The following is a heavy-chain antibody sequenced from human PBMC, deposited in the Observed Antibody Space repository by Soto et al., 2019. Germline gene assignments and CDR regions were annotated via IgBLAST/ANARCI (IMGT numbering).Heavy chain of an antibody. D-gene: IGHD3-10*01. CDR2: IYYLGST. CDR1: GGSMSEYF. V-gene: IGHV4-59*01. Sequence: SETLSLTCSVSGGSMSEYFWSWIRQSPGKGLEWIGYIYYLGSTDYNPSLKSRVTRSVDTSKRQCSLRLTSVTAADTAVYYCARDGYDGSGSPYPAYWGPGTQVTAPQ. J-gene: IGHJ4*02. CDR3: ARDGYDGSGSPYPAY.